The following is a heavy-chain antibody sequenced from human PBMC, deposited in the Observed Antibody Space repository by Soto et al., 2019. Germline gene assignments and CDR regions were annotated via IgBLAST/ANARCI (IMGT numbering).Heavy chain of an antibody. CDR1: GFTFSSYA. CDR3: APFPGGGYRYYFDY. Sequence: EVQLLESGGGLVQPGGSLRLSCAASGFTFSSYAMSWVRQAPGKGLEWVSAISGSGGSTYYADSVKGRFTISRDNSEKTLCLQMNSRRAEDTAVYCCAPFPGGGYRYYFDYWGQGTLVTVSA. J-gene: IGHJ4*02. D-gene: IGHD1-26*01. V-gene: IGHV3-23*01. CDR2: ISGSGGST.